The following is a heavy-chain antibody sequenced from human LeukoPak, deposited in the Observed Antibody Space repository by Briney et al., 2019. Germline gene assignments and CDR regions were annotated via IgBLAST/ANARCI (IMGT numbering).Heavy chain of an antibody. Sequence: SETLSLTCSVSGGSISSDTYYWGWIRQPPGKGLEWTGSIYYSGSTYYNPSLESRVTISVDTSKNRFSLKLSSVTAADTAVYYCASGLTETTYHAIFFDYWGQGTLVTVSS. V-gene: IGHV4-39*01. CDR3: ASGLTETTYHAIFFDY. CDR2: IYYSGST. D-gene: IGHD4-17*01. CDR1: GGSISSDTYY. J-gene: IGHJ4*02.